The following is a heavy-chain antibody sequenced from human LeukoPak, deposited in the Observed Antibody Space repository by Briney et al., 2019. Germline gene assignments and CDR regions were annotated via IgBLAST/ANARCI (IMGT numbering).Heavy chain of an antibody. CDR2: ISAYNGNT. D-gene: IGHD4-11*01. J-gene: IGHJ6*03. Sequence: ASVKVSCKASGYTFTSYGISWVRQAPGQGLEWMGWISAYNGNTNYAQKLQGRVTMTTDTSTSTVYMELSSLRSEDTAVYYCARAVWSGMTTANYYYYMDVWGKGTTVTVSS. CDR3: ARAVWSGMTTANYYYYMDV. CDR1: GYTFTSYG. V-gene: IGHV1-18*01.